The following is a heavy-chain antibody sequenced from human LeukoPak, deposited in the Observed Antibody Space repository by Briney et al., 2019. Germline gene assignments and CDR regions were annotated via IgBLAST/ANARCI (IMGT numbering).Heavy chain of an antibody. D-gene: IGHD5-18*01. CDR1: GYTFTSYG. J-gene: IGHJ6*02. V-gene: IGHV1-18*01. Sequence: ASVKVSCKPSGYTFTSYGISWVRQAPGQGLEWMGWVSPYNGNTNYAQKLQGRVTMTTGTSTSTAYMELRSLRSDDTAVYYRARTAMVSYYYYGMDVWGQGTTVTVSS. CDR2: VSPYNGNT. CDR3: ARTAMVSYYYYGMDV.